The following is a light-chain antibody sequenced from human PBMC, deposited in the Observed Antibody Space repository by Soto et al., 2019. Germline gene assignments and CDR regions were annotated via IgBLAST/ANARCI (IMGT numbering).Light chain of an antibody. V-gene: IGKV3-15*01. J-gene: IGKJ1*01. CDR1: QSVSSN. Sequence: EIVMTKSQATLSVSPGERATLSCMASQSVSSNLAWYQQKPGQAPRLLIYGASTRATGIPARFSGSGSGTDFTLTISRLEPEDFAVYYCQQYGSSPKTFGQGTKVAIK. CDR3: QQYGSSPKT. CDR2: GAS.